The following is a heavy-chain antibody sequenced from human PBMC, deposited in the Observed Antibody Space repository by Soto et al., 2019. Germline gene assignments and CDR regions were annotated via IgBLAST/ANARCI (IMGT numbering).Heavy chain of an antibody. D-gene: IGHD2-15*01. Sequence: QITLKESGPPLVKPTQTLTLTCTFSGFSVSTSGVGVAWIRQPPGKALEWLALIYWDDDKRYSPFLQSRVTNXKXXSKNQVVLTMTNMDPVDTATYYSAHKGGRGAGMDVWGQGTTVTVSS. J-gene: IGHJ6*02. V-gene: IGHV2-5*02. CDR2: IYWDDDK. CDR1: GFSVSTSGVG. CDR3: AHKGGRGAGMDV.